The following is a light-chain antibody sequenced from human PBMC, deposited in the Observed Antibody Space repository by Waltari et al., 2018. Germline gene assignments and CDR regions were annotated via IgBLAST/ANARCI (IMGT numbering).Light chain of an antibody. CDR3: QQSFSSPWT. CDR1: KDAGTY. J-gene: IGKJ1*01. CDR2: GAS. Sequence: DIQMTQSPPSLSASVGDTITNTCRASKDAGTYVNWYQQRPAKAPKLLMYGASSLQRGVPSRFSGGGSGTHFTLTVSSLQPEDFATYYCQQSFSSPWTFGPGTKV. V-gene: IGKV1-39*01.